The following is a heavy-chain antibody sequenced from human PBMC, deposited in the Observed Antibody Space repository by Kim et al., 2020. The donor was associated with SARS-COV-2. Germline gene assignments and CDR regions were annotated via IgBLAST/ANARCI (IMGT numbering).Heavy chain of an antibody. D-gene: IGHD3-3*01. Sequence: ASVKVSCKASGYTFTSYAMNWVRQAPGQGLEWMGWINTNTGNPTYAQGFTGRFVFSLDTSVSTAYLQISSLKAEDTAVYYCARAFTYDFWSGYYRSNRNWFDPWGQGTLVTVSS. CDR3: ARAFTYDFWSGYYRSNRNWFDP. CDR2: INTNTGNP. J-gene: IGHJ5*02. CDR1: GYTFTSYA. V-gene: IGHV7-4-1*02.